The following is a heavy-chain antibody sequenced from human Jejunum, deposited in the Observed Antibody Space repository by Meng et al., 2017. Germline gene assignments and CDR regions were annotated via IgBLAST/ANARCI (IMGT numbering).Heavy chain of an antibody. J-gene: IGHJ5*02. Sequence: QAEVVQSGGGVKKPGSSVKVSCKASGGIVSTFAFNWVRQAPGQGLEWMGVIIPLYGTTKYAQQFQGRVTITADESTTTVYMEVGSLTSEDTAVYYCAKSITASYNWFDPWGQGALVTVSS. D-gene: IGHD1-14*01. CDR3: AKSITASYNWFDP. CDR1: GGIVSTFA. CDR2: IIPLYGTT. V-gene: IGHV1-69*01.